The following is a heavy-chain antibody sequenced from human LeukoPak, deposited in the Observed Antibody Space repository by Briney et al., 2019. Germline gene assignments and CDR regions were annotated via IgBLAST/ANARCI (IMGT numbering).Heavy chain of an antibody. CDR1: GGSFSGYY. Sequence: PSQTLSLTCAVYGGSFSGYYWSWIRQPPGKGLEWIGEINHSGGTNYTPSLKSRVTISVDTSKNQFSLRLSSVTAADTAVYYCARGRETLGYCSGGSCYPNYYYMDVWGKGTTVTVSS. J-gene: IGHJ6*03. CDR2: INHSGGT. V-gene: IGHV4-34*01. D-gene: IGHD2-15*01. CDR3: ARGRETLGYCSGGSCYPNYYYMDV.